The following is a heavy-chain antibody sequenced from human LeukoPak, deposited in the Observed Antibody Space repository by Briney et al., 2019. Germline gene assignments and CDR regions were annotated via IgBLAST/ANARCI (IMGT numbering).Heavy chain of an antibody. Sequence: GSLRLSCAASGFTFSDYYMSWIRQAPGKGLEWIGEINHSGSSNFNPSLKRRVTISIDTSKNQFALKLSSVTAADTAMYFCARGGPAAYFDYWGQGTLVTVSS. V-gene: IGHV4-34*01. CDR1: GFTFSDYY. D-gene: IGHD2-2*01. CDR3: ARGGPAAYFDY. CDR2: INHSGSS. J-gene: IGHJ4*02.